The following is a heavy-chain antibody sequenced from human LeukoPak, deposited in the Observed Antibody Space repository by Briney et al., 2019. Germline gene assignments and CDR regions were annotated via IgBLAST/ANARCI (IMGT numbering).Heavy chain of an antibody. V-gene: IGHV1-69*04. J-gene: IGHJ1*01. D-gene: IGHD2-21*02. Sequence: SVKVSCKASGGTFSSYAISWVRQAPGQGLEWMGRIIPILGIANYAQKFQGRVTITADKSTSTVYMELSSLRSEDTAVYYCARPTAPYCGGDCYYAEYFQHWGQGTLVTVSS. CDR3: ARPTAPYCGGDCYYAEYFQH. CDR2: IIPILGIA. CDR1: GGTFSSYA.